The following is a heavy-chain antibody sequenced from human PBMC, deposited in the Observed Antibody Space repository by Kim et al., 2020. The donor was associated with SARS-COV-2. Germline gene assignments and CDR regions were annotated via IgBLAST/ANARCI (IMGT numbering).Heavy chain of an antibody. CDR1: GGSISSYY. J-gene: IGHJ4*02. CDR3: ARDYGDYGGFDC. V-gene: IGHV4-59*12. CDR2: IYYSGST. Sequence: SETLSLTCTVSGGSISSYYWSWIRQPPGKGLEWIGYIYYSGSTNYNPSLKSRVTISVDTSKNQFSLKLSSVTAADTAVYYCARDYGDYGGFDCWGQGTLVTVSS. D-gene: IGHD4-17*01.